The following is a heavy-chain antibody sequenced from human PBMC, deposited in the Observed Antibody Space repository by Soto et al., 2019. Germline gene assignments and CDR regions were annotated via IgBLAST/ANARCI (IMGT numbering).Heavy chain of an antibody. Sequence: GGSLRLSCAASGFTFSSYAMHWVRQAPGKGLEWVAVISYDGSNKYYADSVKGRFTISRDNSKNTLYLQMNSLRAEDTAVYYCARDRVTGTTSSYYYYGMDVWGQGTTVTVSS. CDR3: ARDRVTGTTSSYYYYGMDV. CDR1: GFTFSSYA. CDR2: ISYDGSNK. V-gene: IGHV3-30-3*01. J-gene: IGHJ6*02. D-gene: IGHD1-7*01.